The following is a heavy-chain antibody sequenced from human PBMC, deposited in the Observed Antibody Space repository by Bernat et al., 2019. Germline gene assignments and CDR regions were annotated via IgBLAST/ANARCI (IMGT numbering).Heavy chain of an antibody. CDR1: GGSISSYY. V-gene: IGHV4-59*01. CDR2: IYYSGST. J-gene: IGHJ3*02. CDR3: ARDLKNYCDSSESDAFDI. Sequence: QVQLQESGPGLVKPSETLSLTCTVSGGSISSYYWSWIRQPPGKGLEWIGYIYYSGSTNYNPSLKRRVTISVDTSKNQFSLKLSSVTAADTAVYYCARDLKNYCDSSESDAFDIWGRGTMVTVSS. D-gene: IGHD3-22*01.